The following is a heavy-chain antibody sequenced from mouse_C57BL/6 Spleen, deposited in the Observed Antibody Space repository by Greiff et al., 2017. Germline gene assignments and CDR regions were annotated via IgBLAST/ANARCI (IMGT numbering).Heavy chain of an antibody. V-gene: IGHV1-80*01. D-gene: IGHD1-1*01. Sequence: QVQLQQSGAELVKPGASVKISCKASGYAFSSYWMNWVKQRPGKGLEWIGQIYPGDGDTNYNGKFKGKATLTADKSSSTAYMQLSSLTSEDSAVYFCARFLLPPNYCDYWGQGTTLTVSS. CDR2: IYPGDGDT. CDR1: GYAFSSYW. J-gene: IGHJ2*01. CDR3: ARFLLPPNYCDY.